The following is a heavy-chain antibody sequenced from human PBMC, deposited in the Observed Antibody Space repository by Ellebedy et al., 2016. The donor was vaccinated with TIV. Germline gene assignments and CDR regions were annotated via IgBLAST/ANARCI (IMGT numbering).Heavy chain of an antibody. CDR2: ITSHSGNI. J-gene: IGHJ6*03. CDR3: ARHFPLYGTYYFYYLDV. Sequence: GESLKISXAASGFIFSDYIMTWVRQAPGNRLEWVSSITSHSGNIDYANSVKGRFTISRDNAKNSLYLQMNSLRAEDTAVYYCARHFPLYGTYYFYYLDVWGKGTTVTVSS. V-gene: IGHV3-21*01. D-gene: IGHD2/OR15-2a*01. CDR1: GFIFSDYI.